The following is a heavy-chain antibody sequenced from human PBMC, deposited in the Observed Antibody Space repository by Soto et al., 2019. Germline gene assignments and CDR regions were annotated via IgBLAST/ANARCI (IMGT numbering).Heavy chain of an antibody. Sequence: ASVKVSCKAIGYSFTSHYMHWVRQAPGQGLEWMGTIYPGGVNIGYAQKFKGRVTMTKDTSTSTVYMELSSLRSEDTAVYYFARSGRPDPTWGYYDSRGYPNWGQGTLVTVSS. CDR2: IYPGGVNI. CDR3: ARSGRPDPTWGYYDSRGYPN. D-gene: IGHD3-22*01. V-gene: IGHV1-46*01. J-gene: IGHJ4*02. CDR1: GYSFTSHY.